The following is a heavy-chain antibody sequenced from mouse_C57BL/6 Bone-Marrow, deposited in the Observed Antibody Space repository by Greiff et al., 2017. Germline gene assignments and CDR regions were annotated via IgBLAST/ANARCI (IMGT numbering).Heavy chain of an antibody. CDR2: ISSGGSYT. Sequence: EVHLVESGGGLVQPGESLKLSCAASGFPFSSYGMSWVRQTPDKRLEWVATISSGGSYTYYPDSVKGRFTISRDNAKNTLYLQMSSLKSEDTAMYYCARRLTGSVYFDVWGTGTTVTVSS. D-gene: IGHD4-1*01. CDR3: ARRLTGSVYFDV. V-gene: IGHV5-6*01. J-gene: IGHJ1*03. CDR1: GFPFSSYG.